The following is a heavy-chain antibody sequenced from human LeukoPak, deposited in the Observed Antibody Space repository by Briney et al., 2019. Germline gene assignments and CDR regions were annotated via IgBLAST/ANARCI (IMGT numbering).Heavy chain of an antibody. CDR2: IIPLFGTT. V-gene: IGHV1-69*06. CDR3: AGRVTMVSGFDP. J-gene: IGHJ5*02. D-gene: IGHD3-10*01. CDR1: GGTFNSYA. Sequence: SVKVSCKASGGTFNSYAISWVRQAPGQGLEWMGRIIPLFGTTTYAQKFQGRVTITADKSTSTAYMELNSLTSEDTAVYYCAGRVTMVSGFDPWGQGTLVTVSS.